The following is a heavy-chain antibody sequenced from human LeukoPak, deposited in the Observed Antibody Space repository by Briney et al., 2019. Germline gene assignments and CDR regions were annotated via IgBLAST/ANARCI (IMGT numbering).Heavy chain of an antibody. CDR1: GGSFSLYY. Sequence: PSETLSLTCTVSGGSFSLYYWTWIRQPPGKGLEYIGYIYYSGSTNYNPSLKSRVTISVDTSNNEFSLKLSSVTAADTAVYYCARGSRYGDCVNYFDFWGQGALVTVSS. D-gene: IGHD4-17*01. J-gene: IGHJ4*02. V-gene: IGHV4-59*01. CDR2: IYYSGST. CDR3: ARGSRYGDCVNYFDF.